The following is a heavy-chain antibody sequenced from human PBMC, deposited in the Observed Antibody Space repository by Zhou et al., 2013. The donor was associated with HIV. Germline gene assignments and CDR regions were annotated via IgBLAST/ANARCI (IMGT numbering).Heavy chain of an antibody. CDR3: ARAITARHYYMDV. D-gene: IGHD1-20*01. CDR1: GGTFSKYD. V-gene: IGHV1-18*01. CDR2: ISVYSGNT. J-gene: IGHJ6*03. Sequence: QVQLVQSGAEVKKPGSSVKVSCKASGGTFSKYDINWVRQAPGQGLQWMGWISVYSGNTDYAQKFQGRVTLTTDTSTNTAYMELRSLTSDDTATYYCARAITARHYYMDVWGKGTTVTVSS.